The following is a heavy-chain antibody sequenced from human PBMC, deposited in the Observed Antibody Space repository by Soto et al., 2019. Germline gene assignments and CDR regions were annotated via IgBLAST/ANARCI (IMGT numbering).Heavy chain of an antibody. CDR2: IIPILGIA. CDR1: GGTFSSYT. J-gene: IGHJ5*02. V-gene: IGHV1-69*02. Sequence: QVQLVQSGAEVKKPGSSVKVSCKASGGTFSSYTISWVRQAPGQGLEWMGRIIPILGIANYAKKCQGRVTIXXDKSPSTAYMELSSRRAADTAVYYCARTGPDWFGPWGQGTPVAVAS. CDR3: ARTGPDWFGP.